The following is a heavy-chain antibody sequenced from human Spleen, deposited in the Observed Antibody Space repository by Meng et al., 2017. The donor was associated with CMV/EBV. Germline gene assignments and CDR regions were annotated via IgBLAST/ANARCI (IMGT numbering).Heavy chain of an antibody. CDR2: IYYSGSA. CDR3: ARGTSFYGSGTDDWFDP. CDR1: SISSGDYY. V-gene: IGHV4-30-4*08. J-gene: IGHJ5*02. Sequence: SISSGDYYCSWIRLPPGKGLEWIGYIYYSGSAYYNPSLESRITMSVYTSRNQFSLRLSSVTAADTAVYYCARGTSFYGSGTDDWFDPWGPGTLVTVSS. D-gene: IGHD3-10*01.